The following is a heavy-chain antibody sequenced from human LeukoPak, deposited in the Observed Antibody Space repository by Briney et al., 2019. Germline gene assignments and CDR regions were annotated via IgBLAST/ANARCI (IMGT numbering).Heavy chain of an antibody. CDR3: AKDQPYHYDFWSGYPLSYIDY. CDR2: IRYDGSNK. CDR1: GFTFSSYG. D-gene: IGHD3-3*01. J-gene: IGHJ4*02. V-gene: IGHV3-30*02. Sequence: GGSLRLSCAASGFTFSSYGMHWVRQAPGKGLEWVAFIRYDGSNKYYADSVKGRFTISRDNSKNTLYLQMNSLRAEDTAVYYCAKDQPYHYDFWSGYPLSYIDYWGQGTLVTVSS.